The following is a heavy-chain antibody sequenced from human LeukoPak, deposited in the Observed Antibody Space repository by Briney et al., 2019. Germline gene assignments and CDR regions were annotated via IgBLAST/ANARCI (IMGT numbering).Heavy chain of an antibody. J-gene: IGHJ4*02. V-gene: IGHV4-38-2*01. Sequence: SETLSLTCAVSGYSISRGYHWGWIRQPPGKGLEWIGSIHHSGSTYYNSSLRSRVTISVDTSKNQFSLKVSSVTAADTAVYYCARVNWNPDYWGQGTLVTVSS. D-gene: IGHD1-1*01. CDR2: IHHSGST. CDR1: GYSISRGYH. CDR3: ARVNWNPDY.